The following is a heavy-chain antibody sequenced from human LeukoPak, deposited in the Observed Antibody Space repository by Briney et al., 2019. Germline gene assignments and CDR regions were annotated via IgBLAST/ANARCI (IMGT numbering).Heavy chain of an antibody. CDR3: ARDPLTNPGLYYFDY. Sequence: SETLSLTCAVYGGSFSGYYWSWIRQPPGKGLEWIGEINHSGSTNYNPSLKSRVTISVDTSKNQFSLKLSSVTAANTAVYYCARDPLTNPGLYYFDYWGQGTLVTVSS. V-gene: IGHV4-34*01. CDR1: GGSFSGYY. J-gene: IGHJ4*02. D-gene: IGHD1-14*01. CDR2: INHSGST.